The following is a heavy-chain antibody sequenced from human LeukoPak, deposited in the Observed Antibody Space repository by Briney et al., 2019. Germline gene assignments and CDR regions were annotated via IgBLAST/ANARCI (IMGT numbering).Heavy chain of an antibody. CDR3: ARVANPHIVVVTAIYGMDV. V-gene: IGHV1-46*01. D-gene: IGHD2-21*02. CDR1: GYTFTSYY. J-gene: IGHJ6*02. CDR2: INPSGGST. Sequence: ASVKVSCMASGYTFTSYYMHWVRQAPGQGLEWMGIINPSGGSTSYAQKFQGRVTMTRDTSTSTVYMELSSLRSEDTAVYYCARVANPHIVVVTAIYGMDVWGQGTTVTVSS.